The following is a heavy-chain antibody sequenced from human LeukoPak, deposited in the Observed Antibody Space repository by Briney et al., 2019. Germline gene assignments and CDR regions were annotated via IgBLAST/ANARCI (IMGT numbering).Heavy chain of an antibody. CDR1: GFGFSDSY. CDR3: ASMALTTVTTSLAT. Sequence: GGSLRLSCVVSGFGFSDSYMTWIRQTPGKGLEWLAYISGSGSDIYYADSVKGRFTISRDNSKNTLYLQMNSLRAEDTAVYYCASMALTTVTTSLATWGQGTLVTVSS. J-gene: IGHJ5*02. V-gene: IGHV3-11*04. CDR2: ISGSGSDI. D-gene: IGHD4-17*01.